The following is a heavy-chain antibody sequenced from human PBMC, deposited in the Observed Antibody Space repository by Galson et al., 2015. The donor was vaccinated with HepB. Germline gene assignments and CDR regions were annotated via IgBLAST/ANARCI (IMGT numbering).Heavy chain of an antibody. V-gene: IGHV3-7*01. J-gene: IGHJ4*02. CDR1: GFTFSSQW. Sequence: SLRLSCAASGFTFSSQWMNWVRQAPGKGLEWVANINGDASTNQYVESVKGRFTISRDNAKNAFYLQMNSLRADDTAVYYCARGHPYYDSRAWGQGTLVTVSS. CDR3: ARGHPYYDSRA. CDR2: INGDASTN. D-gene: IGHD3-22*01.